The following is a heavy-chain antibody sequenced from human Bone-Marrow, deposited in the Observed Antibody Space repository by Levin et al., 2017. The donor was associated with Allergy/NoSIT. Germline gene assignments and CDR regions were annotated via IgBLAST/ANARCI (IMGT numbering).Heavy chain of an antibody. J-gene: IGHJ6*03. CDR1: GGSFSGYY. Sequence: SLTLSLPCAVYGGSFSGYYWSWIRQPPGKGLEWIGEINHSGSTNYNPSLKSRVTISVDTSKNQFSLKLSSVTAADTAVYYCARTSAPMEWLLSGYYYYMDVWGKGTTVTVSS. CDR2: INHSGST. D-gene: IGHD3-3*01. CDR3: ARTSAPMEWLLSGYYYYMDV. V-gene: IGHV4-34*01.